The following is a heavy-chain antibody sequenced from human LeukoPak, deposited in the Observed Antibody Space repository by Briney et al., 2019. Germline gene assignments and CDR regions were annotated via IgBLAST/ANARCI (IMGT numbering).Heavy chain of an antibody. J-gene: IGHJ4*02. Sequence: GGSLRLSCAASGFTFTSYTMNWVRQAPGKGLEWVSSISSSSSYIYYADSVKGRFTISRDNAKNSLYLQMNSLRAEDTAVYYCARGLYYYDSSGDFDYWGQGTLVTVSS. D-gene: IGHD3-22*01. V-gene: IGHV3-21*01. CDR2: ISSSSSYI. CDR1: GFTFTSYT. CDR3: ARGLYYYDSSGDFDY.